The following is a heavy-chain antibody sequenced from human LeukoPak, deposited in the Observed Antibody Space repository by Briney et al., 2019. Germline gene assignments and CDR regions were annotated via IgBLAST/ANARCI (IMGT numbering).Heavy chain of an antibody. CDR2: IYHSGST. D-gene: IGHD3-16*02. CDR1: GGSFSGYY. J-gene: IGHJ4*02. Sequence: SETLSLTCAVYGGSFSGYYWSWIRQPPGKGLEWIGEIYHSGSTNYNPSLKSRVTISVDTSKNQFSLKLSSVTAADTAVYYCAREDVWGSYRYTGDYWGQGTLVTVSS. V-gene: IGHV4-34*01. CDR3: AREDVWGSYRYTGDY.